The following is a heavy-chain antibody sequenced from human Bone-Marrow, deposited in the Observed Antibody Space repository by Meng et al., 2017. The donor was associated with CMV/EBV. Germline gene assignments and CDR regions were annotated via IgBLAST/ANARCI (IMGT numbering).Heavy chain of an antibody. CDR3: ARGLGKRYYDSSGYIEVYFDY. CDR2: IIPIFGTA. CDR1: GGTFSSYA. J-gene: IGHJ4*02. D-gene: IGHD3-22*01. V-gene: IGHV1-69*05. Sequence: SVKVSCKASGGTFSSYAISWVRQAPGQGLEWTGGIIPIFGTANYAQKFQGRVTITTDESTSTAYMELSSLRSEDTAVYYCARGLGKRYYDSSGYIEVYFDYWGQGTLVTVSS.